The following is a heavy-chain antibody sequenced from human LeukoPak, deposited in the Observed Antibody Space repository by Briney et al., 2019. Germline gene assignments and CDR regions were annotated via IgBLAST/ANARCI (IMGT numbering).Heavy chain of an antibody. CDR2: INQDGSEK. V-gene: IGHV3-7*01. Sequence: PGGSLRLSYAASGFTFSRYWMSWVRQSPGKGLEWVANINQDGSEKNYVDSVKGRFTISRDNAENSLSLQMNSLRAEDTAVYYCASNHCGWGQGTLVTVSA. CDR1: GFTFSRYW. D-gene: IGHD2-21*01. J-gene: IGHJ4*02. CDR3: ASNHCG.